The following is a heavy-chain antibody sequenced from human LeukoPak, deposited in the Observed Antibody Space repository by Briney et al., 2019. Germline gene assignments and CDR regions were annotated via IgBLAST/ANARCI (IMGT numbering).Heavy chain of an antibody. D-gene: IGHD2-2*01. CDR2: ISGSGGST. Sequence: GGSLRLSCAASGFTFSSYGMHWVRQAPGKGLEWVSAISGSGGSTYYADSVKGRFTISRDNSKNTLYLQMNSLRAEDTALYYCAKDHSLGYCTSTSCYGLDYWGQGTLVTVSS. J-gene: IGHJ4*02. V-gene: IGHV3-23*01. CDR3: AKDHSLGYCTSTSCYGLDY. CDR1: GFTFSSYG.